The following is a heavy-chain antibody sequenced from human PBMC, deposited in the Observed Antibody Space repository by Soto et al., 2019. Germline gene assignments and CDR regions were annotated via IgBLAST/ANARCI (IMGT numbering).Heavy chain of an antibody. CDR1: GFTFSSYA. CDR3: ARRGSGSYYDY. V-gene: IGHV3-23*01. J-gene: IGHJ4*02. CDR2: ISGSGDST. Sequence: EVPLLESGGGLVQPGGSLRLSCAASGFTFSSYAMSWVRQAPGKGLAWVSVISGSGDSTYYADSVKGRFTISRDNSKNTLYLQMNSLRAEDTAVYYCARRGSGSYYDYWGQGTLVTVSS. D-gene: IGHD1-26*01.